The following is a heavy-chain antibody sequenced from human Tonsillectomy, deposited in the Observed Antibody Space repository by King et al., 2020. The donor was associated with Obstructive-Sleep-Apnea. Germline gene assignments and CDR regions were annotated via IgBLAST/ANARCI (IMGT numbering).Heavy chain of an antibody. CDR2: IYHSGST. D-gene: IGHD5-12*01. J-gene: IGHJ6*02. CDR1: GDSIRSSKW. Sequence: VQLQESGPGLVKPSGTLSLICSVSGDSIRSSKWWSWDRQPPGKGLEWIGEIYHSGSTNYNPSLKSRVTISVDTSKNQLSLKLSSVTAADTAVYYCARVSWRPHYYGMDVWGQGTTVTVSS. CDR3: ARVSWRPHYYGMDV. V-gene: IGHV4-4*02.